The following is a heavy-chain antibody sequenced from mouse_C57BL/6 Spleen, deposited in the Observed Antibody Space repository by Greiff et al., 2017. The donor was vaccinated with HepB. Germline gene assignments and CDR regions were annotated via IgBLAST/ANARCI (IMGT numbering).Heavy chain of an antibody. Sequence: VQLQQPGAELVMPGASVKLSCKASGYTFTSYWMHWVKQRPGQGLEWIGEIDPSDSYTNYNQKFKGKSTLTVDKSSSTAYMQLSSLTSEDSAVYYCARGDDYDVLFAYWGQGTLVTVSA. CDR3: ARGDDYDVLFAY. J-gene: IGHJ3*01. D-gene: IGHD2-4*01. CDR1: GYTFTSYW. CDR2: IDPSDSYT. V-gene: IGHV1-69*01.